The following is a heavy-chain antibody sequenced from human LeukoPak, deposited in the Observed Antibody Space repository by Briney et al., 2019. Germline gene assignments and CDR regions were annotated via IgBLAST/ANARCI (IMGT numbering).Heavy chain of an antibody. CDR2: INQDGSQK. CDR3: SGSLNS. J-gene: IGHJ4*02. Sequence: GGSLRLSCAASGLTFSSYWMDWVRQAPGKGLEWVANINQDGSQKFYVDSVKGRFTISRDNAENSLYLQMNSLRAEDTAVYYCSGSLNSWGQGTLVTVSS. CDR1: GLTFSSYW. V-gene: IGHV3-7*01.